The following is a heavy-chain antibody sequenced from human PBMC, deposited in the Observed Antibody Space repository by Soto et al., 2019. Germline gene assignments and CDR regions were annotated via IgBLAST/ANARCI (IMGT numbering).Heavy chain of an antibody. CDR1: GGSFSGYY. D-gene: IGHD3-3*01. CDR2: INHSGST. CDR3: ARGRGVFWSGYRYHYYGMHV. J-gene: IGHJ6*02. V-gene: IGHV4-34*01. Sequence: SETLSLTCAVYGGSFSGYYWSWIRQPPGKGLEWIGEINHSGSTNYNPSLKSRVTISVDTSKNQFSLKLSSVTAADTAVYYCARGRGVFWSGYRYHYYGMHVWGQGPTVTVSS.